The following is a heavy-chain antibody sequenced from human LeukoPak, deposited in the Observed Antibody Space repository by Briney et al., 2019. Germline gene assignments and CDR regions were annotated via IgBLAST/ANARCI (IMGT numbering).Heavy chain of an antibody. Sequence: SGPTLVKPTQTLTLTCTFSGFSLSSIGVGLGWIRQPPGKALEWLVLIFWNDDKRYSPSLKSRLTITKDTSKDQVVLTMTNMDPVDTATYYCAHKPYGSGSLFVAFDIWGQGTVVTVSS. CDR2: IFWNDDK. D-gene: IGHD3-10*01. V-gene: IGHV2-5*01. CDR1: GFSLSSIGVG. CDR3: AHKPYGSGSLFVAFDI. J-gene: IGHJ3*02.